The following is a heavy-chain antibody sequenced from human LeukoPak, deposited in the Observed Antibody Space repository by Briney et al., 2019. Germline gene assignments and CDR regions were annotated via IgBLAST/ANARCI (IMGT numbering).Heavy chain of an antibody. CDR2: IYHSGST. V-gene: IGHV4-30-2*01. J-gene: IGHJ4*02. CDR3: ARRRGLLPFDY. Sequence: PSETLSLTCTVSGGSISSGGYYWSWIRQPPGKGLEWIGYIYHSGSTYYNPSLKSRVTISVDTSKNQFSLKLSSVTAADTAVYYCARRRGLLPFDYWGQGTLVTVSS. CDR1: GGSISSGGYY. D-gene: IGHD2-15*01.